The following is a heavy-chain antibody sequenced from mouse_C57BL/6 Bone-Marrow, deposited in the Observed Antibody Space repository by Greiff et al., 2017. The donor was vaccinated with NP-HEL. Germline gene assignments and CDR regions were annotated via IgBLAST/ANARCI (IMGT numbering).Heavy chain of an antibody. J-gene: IGHJ3*01. CDR3: ARWGKLLRWGGAY. V-gene: IGHV1-80*01. CDR2: IYPGDGDT. CDR1: GYAFSSYW. Sequence: QVQLKQSGAELVKPGASVKISCKASGYAFSSYWMNWVKQRPGKGLEWIGQIYPGDGDTNYNGKFKGKATLTADKSSSTAYMQLSSLTSEDSAVYFCARWGKLLRWGGAYWGQGTLVTVSA. D-gene: IGHD1-1*01.